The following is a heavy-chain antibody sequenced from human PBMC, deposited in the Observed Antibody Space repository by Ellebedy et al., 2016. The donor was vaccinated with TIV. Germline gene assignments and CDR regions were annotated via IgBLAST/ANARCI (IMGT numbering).Heavy chain of an antibody. J-gene: IGHJ4*02. CDR1: GFTDSSNY. D-gene: IGHD6-19*01. CDR2: IYSGGST. Sequence: GESLKISCAASGFTDSSNYMSWVRQAPGKGLEWVSVIYSGGSTYYADSVKGRFTISRDNSKNTLYLQMNSLRAEDTAVYYCARDMSVAGTSRGGKEDYWGQGTLVTVSS. CDR3: ARDMSVAGTSRGGKEDY. V-gene: IGHV3-53*01.